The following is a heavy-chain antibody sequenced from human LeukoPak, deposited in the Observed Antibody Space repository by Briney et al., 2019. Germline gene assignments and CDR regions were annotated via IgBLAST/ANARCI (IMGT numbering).Heavy chain of an antibody. J-gene: IGHJ3*02. V-gene: IGHV4-34*01. CDR3: AKSNGYGLIDI. Sequence: SETLSLTCPLYGWSFSGYYWSWIRQPPANRLERIGEINHSGSTNYSPSIKSRVTILVDTSKNQFSLKLSSVTAADTAVYYCAKSNGYGLIDIWGQGTMVTVSS. CDR2: INHSGST. D-gene: IGHD3-10*01. CDR1: GWSFSGYY.